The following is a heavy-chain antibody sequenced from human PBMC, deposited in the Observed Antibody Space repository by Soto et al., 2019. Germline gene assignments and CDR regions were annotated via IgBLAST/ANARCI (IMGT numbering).Heavy chain of an antibody. J-gene: IGHJ4*02. CDR1: GFPFNTYA. D-gene: IGHD2-2*01. CDR3: AKARCSTSNCYVPDY. V-gene: IGHV3-23*01. CDR2: ISAGGGAT. Sequence: GGSLRLSCAASGFPFNTYAMSWVRQAPGKGPEWVSAISAGGGATFYTDSVKGRFTLSRDNSKNTLYLQMNSLRVEDTGVYFCAKARCSTSNCYVPDYWGQGAPVTVSS.